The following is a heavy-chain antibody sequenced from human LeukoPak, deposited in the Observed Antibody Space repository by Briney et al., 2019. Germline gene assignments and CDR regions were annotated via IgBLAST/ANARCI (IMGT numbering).Heavy chain of an antibody. V-gene: IGHV4-30-2*01. CDR1: GGSINSGGYS. CDR2: FYYSGST. Sequence: ASETLSLTCAVSGGSINSGGYSWSWIRQPPGKGLEWIGYFYYSGSTYYNPSLKSRVTISVDRSKNQFSLKLSSVTAADTAVYYCATYCSGGSCSSLDAFDIWGQGTMVTVSS. J-gene: IGHJ3*02. D-gene: IGHD2-15*01. CDR3: ATYCSGGSCSSLDAFDI.